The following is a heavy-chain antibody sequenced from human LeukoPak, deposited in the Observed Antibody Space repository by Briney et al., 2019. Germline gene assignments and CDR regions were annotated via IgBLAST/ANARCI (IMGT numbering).Heavy chain of an antibody. J-gene: IGHJ3*02. CDR1: GFTFSSYS. D-gene: IGHD6-13*01. CDR3: ARSWQQLVRGAFDI. Sequence: GGSLRLSCAASGFTFSSYSMNWVRQAPGKGLEWVSSISSSSSYIYYADSVKGRFTISRDNAKNSLYLQMNSLRAEDTAVYYCARSWQQLVRGAFDIWGQGTMVTVSS. V-gene: IGHV3-21*01. CDR2: ISSSSSYI.